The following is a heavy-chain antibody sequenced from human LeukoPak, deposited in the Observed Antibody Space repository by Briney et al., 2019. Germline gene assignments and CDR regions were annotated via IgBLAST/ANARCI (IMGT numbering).Heavy chain of an antibody. J-gene: IGHJ5*02. Sequence: ASVKVSCKASGYTFVSYDINWVRQATGQGLEWMGWMNPNSGNTGSAQRFQGRVTMTRDTSISTAYMELSSLTSEDTAVYYCARGPLVRLPSSFDPWGQGTLVTVSS. CDR2: MNPNSGNT. CDR1: GYTFVSYD. CDR3: ARGPLVRLPSSFDP. V-gene: IGHV1-8*01. D-gene: IGHD3-16*02.